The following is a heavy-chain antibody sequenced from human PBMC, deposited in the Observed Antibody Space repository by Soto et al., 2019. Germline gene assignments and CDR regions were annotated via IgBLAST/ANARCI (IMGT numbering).Heavy chain of an antibody. J-gene: IGHJ4*02. V-gene: IGHV3-33*01. CDR2: IWYDGSNK. CDR1: GFTFSSYG. D-gene: IGHD3-3*01. Sequence: QVQLVESGGGVVQPGRSLRLSCAASGFTFSSYGMHWVRQAPGKGLEWVAVIWYDGSNKYYADSVKGRFTISRDNSKNTLYLQMNSLRAEDTAVYYCARGHLRYYDFWSGYHYWGQGTLVTVSS. CDR3: ARGHLRYYDFWSGYHY.